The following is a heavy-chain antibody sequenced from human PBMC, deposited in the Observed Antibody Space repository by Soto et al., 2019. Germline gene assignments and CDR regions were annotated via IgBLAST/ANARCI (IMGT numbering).Heavy chain of an antibody. J-gene: IGHJ5*02. CDR2: ISGYNDNT. CDR3: ARVVPGAEAWFGP. V-gene: IGHV1-18*04. D-gene: IGHD2-2*01. Sequence: ASVKVSCKASGYSFTSYGISWVRQAPGQGLEWMGLISGYNDNTNYAQKVQGRVTMTTDTSTTTAYMELRRLRSDDTAVYYCARVVPGAEAWFGPWGQGTLVTVSS. CDR1: GYSFTSYG.